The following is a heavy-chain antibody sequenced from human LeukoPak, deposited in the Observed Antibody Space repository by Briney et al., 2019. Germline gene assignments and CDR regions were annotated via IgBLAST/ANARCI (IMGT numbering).Heavy chain of an antibody. J-gene: IGHJ5*02. CDR2: INHSGST. V-gene: IGHV4-34*01. Sequence: SETLSLTCAVYGGSLSGYYWSWIRQPPGKGLEWIGEINHSGSTNYNPSLKSRVTISVDTSKNQFSLKLSSVTAADTAVYYCARVSDYDFWSGYPNWFDPWGQGTLVTVSS. CDR3: ARVSDYDFWSGYPNWFDP. D-gene: IGHD3-3*01. CDR1: GGSLSGYY.